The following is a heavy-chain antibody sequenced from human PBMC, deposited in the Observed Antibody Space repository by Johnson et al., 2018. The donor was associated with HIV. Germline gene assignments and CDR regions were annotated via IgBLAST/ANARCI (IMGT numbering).Heavy chain of an antibody. CDR1: GFTFDDYA. CDR3: ARVGQLARTHAFDI. Sequence: EVQLVESGGGLVQPGRSLRLSCAASGFTFDDYAMHWVRQAPGKGLEWVSGISWNSGSIGYADSVKGRFTISRDNAKNSLYLQMNSLRAEDTALYYCARVGQLARTHAFDIWGQGTMVTVSS. J-gene: IGHJ3*02. CDR2: ISWNSGSI. D-gene: IGHD6-13*01. V-gene: IGHV3-9*01.